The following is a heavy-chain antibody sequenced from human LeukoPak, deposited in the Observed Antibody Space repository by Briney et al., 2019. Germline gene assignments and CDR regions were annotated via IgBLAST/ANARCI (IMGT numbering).Heavy chain of an antibody. CDR2: IRYDGSNK. J-gene: IGHJ6*02. D-gene: IGHD4-23*01. CDR1: GFTFSSYG. Sequence: PGGSLRLSCAASGFTFSSYGMHWVRQAPGKGLEWVAFIRYDGSNKYYADSVKGRFTISRDNSKNTLYLQMNSLRAEDTAVYYCAKDAGYGGDGYYYGMDVWGQGTTVTVSS. CDR3: AKDAGYGGDGYYYGMDV. V-gene: IGHV3-30*02.